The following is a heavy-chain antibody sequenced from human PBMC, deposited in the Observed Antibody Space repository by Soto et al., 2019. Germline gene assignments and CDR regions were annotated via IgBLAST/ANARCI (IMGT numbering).Heavy chain of an antibody. CDR3: ARQTYYYDSSGYNWFDP. J-gene: IGHJ5*02. V-gene: IGHV5-51*01. CDR1: GYSFTSYW. Sequence: PGESLKISCKGSGYSFTSYWIGWVRQMPGKGLEWMGIIYPGDSDTRYSPSFQGQVTISADKSISTAYLQWSSLKAPDTAMYYCARQTYYYDSSGYNWFDPWGQGTLVTVSS. D-gene: IGHD3-22*01. CDR2: IYPGDSDT.